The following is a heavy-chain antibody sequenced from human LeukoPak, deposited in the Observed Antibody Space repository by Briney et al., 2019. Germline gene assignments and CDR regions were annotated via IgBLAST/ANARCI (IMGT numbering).Heavy chain of an antibody. CDR2: ISANNGDT. D-gene: IGHD2-15*01. Sequence: GASVKGSCKASGYTFTSYGISWVRQAPGQGLEWMGRISANNGDTNYAQKLRGRVTMTTDTSTSTAYMELTSLRSDDSAVYYCARCSGASCYNPFDMWGQGTMVTVSS. CDR1: GYTFTSYG. J-gene: IGHJ3*02. CDR3: ARCSGASCYNPFDM. V-gene: IGHV1-18*04.